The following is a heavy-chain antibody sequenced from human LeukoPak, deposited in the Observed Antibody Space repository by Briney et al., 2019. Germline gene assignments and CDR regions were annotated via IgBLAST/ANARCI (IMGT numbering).Heavy chain of an antibody. CDR1: GFTFGNYW. D-gene: IGHD3-10*01. CDR2: INRDGSTT. V-gene: IGHV3-74*01. Sequence: GGSLRLSCAASGFTFGNYWVHWVRQARGKGLVWVSRINRDGSTTNYADSVKGRFTVSRDNAKNTLNLQMNSLRAEDTAVYYCARDRKSGESSEIDFWGQGTLVTVSS. CDR3: ARDRKSGESSEIDF. J-gene: IGHJ4*02.